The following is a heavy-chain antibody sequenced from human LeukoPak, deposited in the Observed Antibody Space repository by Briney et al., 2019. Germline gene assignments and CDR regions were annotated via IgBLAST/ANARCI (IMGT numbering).Heavy chain of an antibody. J-gene: IGHJ4*02. CDR1: GYTFTSYY. CDR2: INPSGGST. D-gene: IGHD4-17*01. Sequence: ASVKVSCKASGYTFTSYYMHWVRQAPGQGLEWMGIINPSGGSTSYAQKFQGRVTMTEDTSTDTAYMELSSLRSEDTAVYYCATTRDYGDYEYDFDYWGQGTLVTVSS. V-gene: IGHV1-46*01. CDR3: ATTRDYGDYEYDFDY.